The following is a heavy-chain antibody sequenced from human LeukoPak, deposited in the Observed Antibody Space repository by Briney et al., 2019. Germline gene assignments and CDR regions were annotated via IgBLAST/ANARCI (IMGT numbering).Heavy chain of an antibody. V-gene: IGHV4-59*01. CDR2: IYYSGST. CDR3: ARDNWNYGSSMDV. J-gene: IGHJ6*02. Sequence: SETLSLTCTVSGGSISSYYWSWFRQPPGKGLEWIGYIYYSGSTNYNPSLKSRVTISVDTSKNQFSLKLSSVTAADTAVYYCARDNWNYGSSMDVWGQGTTVTVSS. D-gene: IGHD1-7*01. CDR1: GGSISSYY.